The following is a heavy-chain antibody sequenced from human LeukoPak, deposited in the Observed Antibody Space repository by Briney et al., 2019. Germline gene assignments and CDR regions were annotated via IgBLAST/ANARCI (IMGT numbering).Heavy chain of an antibody. CDR3: ARGRGTVTKGDY. CDR1: GYTFTSYY. CDR2: INPNSGGT. J-gene: IGHJ4*02. D-gene: IGHD4-17*01. V-gene: IGHV1-2*02. Sequence: ASVKVSCKASGYTFTSYYMHWVRQAPGQGLECMGWINPNSGGTNYAQKFQGRVTMTRDTSISTAYMELSRLRSDDTAVYYCARGRGTVTKGDYWGQGTLVTVSS.